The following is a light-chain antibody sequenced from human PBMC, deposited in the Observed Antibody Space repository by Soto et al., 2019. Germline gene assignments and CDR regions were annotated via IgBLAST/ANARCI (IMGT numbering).Light chain of an antibody. V-gene: IGKV1-39*01. CDR2: AAS. J-gene: IGKJ5*01. CDR1: QSISSY. CDR3: QQSYSTPIT. Sequence: MTQSPSSLSASVGDRVTSTCRASQSISSYLNWYQQKPGKAPKLLIYAASSLQSGVPSRFSGSGSGTDFTLTISSLQPEDFATYYCQQSYSTPITFGQGTRLEIK.